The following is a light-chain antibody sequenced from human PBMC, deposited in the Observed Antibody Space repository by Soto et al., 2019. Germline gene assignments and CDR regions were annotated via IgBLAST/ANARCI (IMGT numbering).Light chain of an antibody. CDR2: RSN. V-gene: IGLV1-47*01. J-gene: IGLJ2*01. CDR3: AAWDDSLSGQV. CDR1: TSNIGSNS. Sequence: QSVLTQPPSASGTPGQRVTISCSGSTSNIGSNSVFWYQHLPGTAPKLLIYRSNQRASGVPDRFSGSKSGTSASLAISGLRSEDEADYYCAAWDDSLSGQVFGGGTKSPS.